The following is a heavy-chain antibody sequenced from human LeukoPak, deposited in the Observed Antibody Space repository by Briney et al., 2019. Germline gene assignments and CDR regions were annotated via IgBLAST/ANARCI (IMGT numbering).Heavy chain of an antibody. V-gene: IGHV1-18*01. D-gene: IGHD6-6*01. CDR1: GYTFTSYG. Sequence: VASVKVSCKASGYTFTSYGISWVRQAPGQGLEWMGWISAYNGNTNYAQKLQGRVTMTTDTSTSTAYMELRSLRSDDTAVYYCVRDRGSSSSEGFDPWGQGTLVTVSS. CDR3: VRDRGSSSSEGFDP. CDR2: ISAYNGNT. J-gene: IGHJ5*02.